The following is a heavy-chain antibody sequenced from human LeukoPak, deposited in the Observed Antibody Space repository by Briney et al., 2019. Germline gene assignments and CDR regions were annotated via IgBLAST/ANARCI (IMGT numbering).Heavy chain of an antibody. J-gene: IGHJ4*02. D-gene: IGHD4-11*01. Sequence: GGCLRLSCAASGFTVSSNYMSRVRQAPGKGLKWVSVIYSGGSTYYADSVKGRFTISRDNSKNTLYLQMNSLRAEDTAVYYCARDVGPTPFFDYWGRGTLVTVSS. CDR2: IYSGGST. CDR1: GFTVSSNY. V-gene: IGHV3-53*01. CDR3: ARDVGPTPFFDY.